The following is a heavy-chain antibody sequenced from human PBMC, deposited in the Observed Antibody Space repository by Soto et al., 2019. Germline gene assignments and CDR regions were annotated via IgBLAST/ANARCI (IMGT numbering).Heavy chain of an antibody. CDR3: AKGHSDSYYYFEY. CDR1: GFTFSFCA. Sequence: EVQLLESGGGWVQPGGSLRLSCAASGFTFSFCAMSWVRQAPGKGLEWVSSIRGNNGDTYYAESVKGRFTTSRDNSTNTLYLQMNSLRVEDTAVYYCAKGHSDSYYYFEYWGQGALVTGSS. J-gene: IGHJ4*02. CDR2: IRGNNGDT. D-gene: IGHD3-22*01. V-gene: IGHV3-23*01.